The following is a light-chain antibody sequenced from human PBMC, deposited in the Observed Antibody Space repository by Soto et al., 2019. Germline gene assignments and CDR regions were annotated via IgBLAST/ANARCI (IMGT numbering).Light chain of an antibody. J-gene: IGKJ1*01. V-gene: IGKV3-20*01. CDR1: QSVTNS. CDR2: GAS. Sequence: ASQSVTNSLAWYQQKPGQAPRXXIYGASTRATGIPVRFSASGSGTDFTLTISRREPEDFAVYSCQQYARSPQTFGQGTKVDIK. CDR3: QQYARSPQT.